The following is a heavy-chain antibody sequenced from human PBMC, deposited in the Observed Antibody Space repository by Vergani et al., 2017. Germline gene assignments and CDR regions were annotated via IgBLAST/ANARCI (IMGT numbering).Heavy chain of an antibody. D-gene: IGHD3-16*01. Sequence: QMQLQESGPGLVKAWETLSLTCTVSGDSIISRSYYLGWIRPPPGKGLEWIGSIYNSGNGDSSSSLKSRVTISADTSKNQFPLRLTSVTAADTAVYYCASGKYYSDSTSHFRGRYFDVWGRGTLVTVPS. CDR2: IYNSGNG. CDR1: GDSIISRSYY. V-gene: IGHV4-39*01. J-gene: IGHJ2*01. CDR3: ASGKYYSDSTSHFRGRYFDV.